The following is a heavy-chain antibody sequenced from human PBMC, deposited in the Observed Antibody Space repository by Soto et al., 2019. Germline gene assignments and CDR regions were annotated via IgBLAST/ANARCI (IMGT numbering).Heavy chain of an antibody. D-gene: IGHD4-4*01. CDR1: GYTFTDYW. J-gene: IGHJ6*02. CDR2: IYPGDSDT. Sequence: PGESLKISCKGSGYTFTDYWIGWVRQLPGKGLEWMGIIYPGDSDTRYSPSFQGHVTITVDKSTSTAYLQWNTLKASDTAMYYCERHISNFRSYYYAMDVWGQGTTVTVSS. V-gene: IGHV5-51*01. CDR3: ERHISNFRSYYYAMDV.